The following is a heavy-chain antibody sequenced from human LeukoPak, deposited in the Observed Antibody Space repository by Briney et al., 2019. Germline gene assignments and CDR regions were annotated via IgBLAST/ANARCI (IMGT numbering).Heavy chain of an antibody. Sequence: ASVKVSCKASGYTFTGYYMHWVRQAPGQGLEWMGWINPNSGGTNYAQKFQGRVTMTRDTSISTAYMELSRLRSDDTAVYYCARDYYDSSGYYPHFATDWGQGTLVTVSS. D-gene: IGHD3-22*01. J-gene: IGHJ4*02. CDR2: INPNSGGT. V-gene: IGHV1-2*02. CDR1: GYTFTGYY. CDR3: ARDYYDSSGYYPHFATD.